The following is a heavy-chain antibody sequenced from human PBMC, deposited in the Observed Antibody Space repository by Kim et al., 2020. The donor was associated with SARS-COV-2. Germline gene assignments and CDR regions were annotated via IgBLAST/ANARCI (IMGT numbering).Heavy chain of an antibody. Sequence: GGSLRLSCATSGFTFSSYAMHWVRQAPGKGLEWVAVISYDGSNKYYADSVKGRFTISRDNSKNTLYLQMNSLRAEDTAVYYCARDFFEWGYYDSSGYPPPDYWGQGTLVTVSS. CDR3: ARDFFEWGYYDSSGYPPPDY. D-gene: IGHD3-22*01. V-gene: IGHV3-30*04. J-gene: IGHJ4*02. CDR1: GFTFSSYA. CDR2: ISYDGSNK.